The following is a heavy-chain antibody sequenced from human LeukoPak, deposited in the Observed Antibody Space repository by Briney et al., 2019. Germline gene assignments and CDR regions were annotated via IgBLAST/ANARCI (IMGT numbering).Heavy chain of an antibody. CDR1: GGSISSGDYY. Sequence: SQTLSLTCTVSGGSISSGDYYWSWIRQPPGKGLEWIGYIYYSGSTYYNPSLKSRVTISVDTSKNQFSLKLSSVTAADTAVYYCTRDTTHFSGYGPTQFDYWGQGTLVTVSS. D-gene: IGHD5-12*01. J-gene: IGHJ4*02. V-gene: IGHV4-30-4*08. CDR2: IYYSGST. CDR3: TRDTTHFSGYGPTQFDY.